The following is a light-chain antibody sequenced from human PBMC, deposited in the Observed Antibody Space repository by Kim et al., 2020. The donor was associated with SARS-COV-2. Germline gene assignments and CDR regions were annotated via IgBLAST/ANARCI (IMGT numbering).Light chain of an antibody. J-gene: IGKJ5*01. CDR1: QDISNH. V-gene: IGKV1-9*01. CDR3: LQVYTYPRT. CDR2: ATS. Sequence: GDRVTITCRASQDISNHLAWYQQKPDEAPELLVYATSTLKTGVPSRFSGSGSGTEFTLTISSLQPEDFATYVCLQVYTYPRTF.